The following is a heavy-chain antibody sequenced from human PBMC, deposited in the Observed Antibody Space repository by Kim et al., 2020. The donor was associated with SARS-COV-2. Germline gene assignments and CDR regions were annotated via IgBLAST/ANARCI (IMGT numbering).Heavy chain of an antibody. V-gene: IGHV3-48*02. Sequence: GGSLRLSCAASGFTFSSYSMNWVRQAPGKGLELVSYISSSSSTIYYADSVKGRFTISRDNTKNSLYLQMNSLRDEDTAVYYCAATDIVATGYYYGMDVWGQGATVTVCS. CDR2: ISSSSSTI. J-gene: IGHJ6*02. CDR3: AATDIVATGYYYGMDV. D-gene: IGHD5-12*01. CDR1: GFTFSSYS.